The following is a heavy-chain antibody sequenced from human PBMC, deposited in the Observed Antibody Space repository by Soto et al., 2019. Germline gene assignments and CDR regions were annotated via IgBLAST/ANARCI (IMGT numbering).Heavy chain of an antibody. CDR2: TSSYNTDT. D-gene: IGHD3-3*01. J-gene: IGHJ6*02. CDR3: ARGHGVIIGAMDV. CDR1: GYRFETYA. Sequence: QVQLVQSGGVVKKPGASVKVSCKSSGYRFETYAMNWVRQAPGQGLEWMGWTSSYNTDTFYADKFQDRVSMTTDTSTGTAYMELRSLSSDDTAVYYCARGHGVIIGAMDVWGQGTAVTVSS. V-gene: IGHV1-18*01.